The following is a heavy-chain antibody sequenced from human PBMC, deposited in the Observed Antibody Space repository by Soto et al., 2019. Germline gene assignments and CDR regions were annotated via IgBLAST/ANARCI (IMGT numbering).Heavy chain of an antibody. J-gene: IGHJ4*02. V-gene: IGHV3-30-3*01. CDR2: ISYDGSNK. CDR1: GFTFSSYA. D-gene: IGHD2-15*01. CDR3: ARGPSSLTRFDY. Sequence: GGSLRLSCAASGFTFSSYAMHWVRQAPGKGLEWVAGISYDGSNKYYADSVKGRFTISRDNSKNTLYLQMNSPRAEDTAVFYCARGPSSLTRFDYWGQGTLVTVSS.